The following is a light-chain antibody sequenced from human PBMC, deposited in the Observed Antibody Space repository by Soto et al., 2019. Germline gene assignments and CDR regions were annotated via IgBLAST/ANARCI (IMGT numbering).Light chain of an antibody. CDR2: DVS. Sequence: QSALTQPASGSGSPGQSIAISCTGTSSDLGYYNYVSWYQQRPGKAPKLIIYDVSSRPSGVSSRFSGSKSGNTASLTISGLQSEDEADYYCSSYTSSSTEVFGTGTKVTVL. CDR1: SSDLGYYNY. J-gene: IGLJ1*01. V-gene: IGLV2-14*01. CDR3: SSYTSSSTEV.